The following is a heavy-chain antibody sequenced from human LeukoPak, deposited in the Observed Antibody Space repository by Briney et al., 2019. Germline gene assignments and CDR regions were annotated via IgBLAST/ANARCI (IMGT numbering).Heavy chain of an antibody. D-gene: IGHD3-3*01. J-gene: IGHJ6*03. CDR3: ARQRYDFWSGYYTDYYYYYYMDV. V-gene: IGHV4-34*01. Sequence: SETLSLTCAVYGGSFSGYYWSWIRQPPGKGLEWIGEINHSGSTNYNPSLTSRVTISVDTSKNQFSLKLSSVTAADTAVYYCARQRYDFWSGYYTDYYYYYYMDVWGKGTTVTVSS. CDR2: INHSGST. CDR1: GGSFSGYY.